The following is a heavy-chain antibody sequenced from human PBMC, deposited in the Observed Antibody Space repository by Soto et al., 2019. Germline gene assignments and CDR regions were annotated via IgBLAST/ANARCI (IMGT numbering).Heavy chain of an antibody. CDR3: ARVRKALGGYYFDY. Sequence: EVQLVESGGGLVQPGGSLRLSCAASGFTFSDHYMDWVRQAPGKGLEWVGRTRNKANSYTTEYAASVKGRFTISRDDSKNSFCRQMNSMKNEDTAVYYCARVRKALGGYYFDYWGQGTLVTVSS. CDR2: TRNKANSYTT. CDR1: GFTFSDHY. J-gene: IGHJ4*02. D-gene: IGHD3-16*02. V-gene: IGHV3-72*01.